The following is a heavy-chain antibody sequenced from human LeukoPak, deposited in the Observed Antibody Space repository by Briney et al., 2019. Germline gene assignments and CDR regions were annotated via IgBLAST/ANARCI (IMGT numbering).Heavy chain of an antibody. Sequence: GGSLRLSCAASGFTFSSYEMNWVRQAPGKGLEWVSYISSSGSTIYYADSVKGRFTISRDNAKNTLYLQMNSLRAEDTAVYYCARDFDRYYFDYWGQGTLVTVSS. J-gene: IGHJ4*02. CDR3: ARDFDRYYFDY. D-gene: IGHD3-9*01. CDR2: ISSSGSTI. CDR1: GFTFSSYE. V-gene: IGHV3-48*03.